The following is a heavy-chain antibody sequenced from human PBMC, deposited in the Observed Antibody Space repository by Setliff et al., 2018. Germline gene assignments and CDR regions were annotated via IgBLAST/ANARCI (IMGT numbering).Heavy chain of an antibody. V-gene: IGHV3-23*01. CDR2: ISGSGGST. J-gene: IGHJ5*02. Sequence: GGSLRLSCAASGFTFSSYAMSWVRQAPGKGLEWVSAISGSGGSTYYADSVKGRFTISRDNSKNTRYLQMNSLRAEDTAVYYCAKNGFGVVALGVNNWFDPCGQGTLVTVSS. CDR1: GFTFSSYA. D-gene: IGHD3-10*01. CDR3: AKNGFGVVALGVNNWFDP.